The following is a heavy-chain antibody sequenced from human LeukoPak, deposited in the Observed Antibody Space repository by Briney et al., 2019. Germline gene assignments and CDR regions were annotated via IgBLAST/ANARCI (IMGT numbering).Heavy chain of an antibody. V-gene: IGHV3-30*02. D-gene: IGHD2-21*02. J-gene: IGHJ4*02. CDR3: AKDLWSVVTLTLDY. Sequence: PGGSLRLSCAASGFTFSSYGMHWVRQAPGKGLEWVAFIRYDGSNKYYADSMKGRFTISRDNSKNTLYLQVNSLRAEDTAVYYCAKDLWSVVTLTLDYWGQGTLVTVSS. CDR1: GFTFSSYG. CDR2: IRYDGSNK.